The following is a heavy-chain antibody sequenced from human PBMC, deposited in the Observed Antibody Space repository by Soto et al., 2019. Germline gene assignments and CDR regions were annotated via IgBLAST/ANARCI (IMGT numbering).Heavy chain of an antibody. CDR3: AKSMSDYTIDY. J-gene: IGHJ4*02. Sequence: PGGSLRLSCAASGFTFSSYSMNWVRRAPGKGLEWVSSISSSSYIYYADSVKGRFTISRDNAKNSLYLQMNSLRAEDTAVYYCAKSMSDYTIDYWGQGTLVTVSS. V-gene: IGHV3-21*01. D-gene: IGHD4-4*01. CDR2: ISSSSYI. CDR1: GFTFSSYS.